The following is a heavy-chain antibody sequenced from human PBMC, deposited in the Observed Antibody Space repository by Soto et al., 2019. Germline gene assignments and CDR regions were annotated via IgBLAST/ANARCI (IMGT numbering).Heavy chain of an antibody. Sequence: GGSLRLSCTASGFTFSSYELNWVRQAPGKGLEWVSYISTSGRTTYYADSVKGRFTISRDNAQNSLYLQMNSLRAEDTAVYYCARXYEDSRSFFHYSYGMDVWGQGTTVTVSS. CDR2: ISTSGRTT. CDR3: ARXYEDSRSFFHYSYGMDV. D-gene: IGHD6-6*01. CDR1: GFTFSSYE. J-gene: IGHJ6*02. V-gene: IGHV3-48*03.